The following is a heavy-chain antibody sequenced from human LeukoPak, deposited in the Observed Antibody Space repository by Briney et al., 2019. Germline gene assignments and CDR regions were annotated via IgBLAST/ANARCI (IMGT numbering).Heavy chain of an antibody. CDR1: GFTFSNYW. CDR3: ARGYFYDSSGSVAPFDH. Sequence: PGGSLRLSCAASGFTFSNYWMHWVRQAPGKGLVWVSRSKNDGSSTSYADSVKGRFTISRDNAKNTLYLQMNSLRAEDTAVYYCARGYFYDSSGSVAPFDHWGQGTLVTVSS. V-gene: IGHV3-74*01. J-gene: IGHJ4*02. CDR2: SKNDGSST. D-gene: IGHD3-22*01.